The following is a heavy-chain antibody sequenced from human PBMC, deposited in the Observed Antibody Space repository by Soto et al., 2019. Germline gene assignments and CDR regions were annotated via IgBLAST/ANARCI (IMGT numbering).Heavy chain of an antibody. Sequence: GGSLRLSCAASGFTFSSYGMHWVRQAPGKGLEWVAVISYDGSNKYYADSVKGRFTISRDNSKNTLYLQMNSLRAEDTAVYYCAKDLNYDFWSGPNGMDVWGQGNTVTVSS. J-gene: IGHJ6*02. D-gene: IGHD3-3*01. CDR2: ISYDGSNK. V-gene: IGHV3-30*18. CDR3: AKDLNYDFWSGPNGMDV. CDR1: GFTFSSYG.